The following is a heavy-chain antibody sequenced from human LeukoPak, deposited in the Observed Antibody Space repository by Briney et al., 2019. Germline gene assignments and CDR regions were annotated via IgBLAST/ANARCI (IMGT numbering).Heavy chain of an antibody. V-gene: IGHV3-21*01. J-gene: IGHJ4*02. Sequence: GGSLRLSCAASGFSFSSDGMNWVRQAPGKGLEWVSSISSSSSYIYYADSVKGRFTISRDNAKNSLYLQMNSLRAEDTAVYYCARALSDSSGYRVFDYWGQGTLVTVSS. CDR3: ARALSDSSGYRVFDY. CDR1: GFSFSSDG. CDR2: ISSSSSYI. D-gene: IGHD3-22*01.